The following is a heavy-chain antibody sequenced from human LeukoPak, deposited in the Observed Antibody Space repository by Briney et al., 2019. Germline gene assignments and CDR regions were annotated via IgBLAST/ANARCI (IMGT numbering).Heavy chain of an antibody. Sequence: GESLKISCKASGYSFTNYWIAWVRQMPGKGLEWMGIIYPRDSDTKYSPSFEGQVTISADKSINTAYLQWGSLKAPDTAMYYCARLHLSGRYCESWGQGTLVTVSS. D-gene: IGHD3-10*01. CDR1: GYSFTNYW. CDR2: IYPRDSDT. J-gene: IGHJ5*02. CDR3: ARLHLSGRYCES. V-gene: IGHV5-51*01.